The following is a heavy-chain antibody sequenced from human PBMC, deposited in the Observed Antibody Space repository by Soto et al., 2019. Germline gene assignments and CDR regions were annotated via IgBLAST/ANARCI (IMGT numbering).Heavy chain of an antibody. V-gene: IGHV3-23*01. Sequence: EVQLLESGGGLVQPGGSLRLSCAASGFTFSSYAMSWVHQAPGKGLEWVSAISGSGGSTYYADSVKGRFTISRDNSKNTLYLQMNSLRAEDTAVYYCAKGVVVVVAATIFDYWGQGTLVTVSS. D-gene: IGHD2-15*01. CDR1: GFTFSSYA. CDR3: AKGVVVVVAATIFDY. J-gene: IGHJ4*02. CDR2: ISGSGGST.